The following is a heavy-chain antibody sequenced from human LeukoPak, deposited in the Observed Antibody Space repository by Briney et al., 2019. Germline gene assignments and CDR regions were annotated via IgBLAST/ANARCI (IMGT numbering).Heavy chain of an antibody. CDR3: TTAWAPDYGDYYVNWYFDL. J-gene: IGHJ2*01. D-gene: IGHD4-17*01. CDR1: GFTFSNAW. CDR2: IKSKTDGGTT. Sequence: GGSLRLSCAASGFTFSNAWMSWVRQAPGKGLEWVGRIKSKTDGGTTDYAAPVKGRFTISRDDSKNTLYLQMNSLKTEDTAVYYCTTAWAPDYGDYYVNWYFDLWGRGTLVTVSS. V-gene: IGHV3-15*01.